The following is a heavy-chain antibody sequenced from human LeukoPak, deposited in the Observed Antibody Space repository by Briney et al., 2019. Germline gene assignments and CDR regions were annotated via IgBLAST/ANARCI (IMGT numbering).Heavy chain of an antibody. D-gene: IGHD6-19*01. V-gene: IGHV1-69*06. CDR3: ARMGGVAGSDY. CDR2: IIPIFGTA. Sequence: GAPVKVSCKASGGTFRSYAISGGGQAPGQRVEWMGGIIPIFGTANYAQKFQGRDTITADKSTSTAYMELSSLRSEDTAVYYCARMGGVAGSDYWGQGTLVTVSS. J-gene: IGHJ4*02. CDR1: GGTFRSYA.